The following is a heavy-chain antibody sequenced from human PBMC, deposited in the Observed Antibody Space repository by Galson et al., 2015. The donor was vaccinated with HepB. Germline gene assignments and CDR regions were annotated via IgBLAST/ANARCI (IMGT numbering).Heavy chain of an antibody. CDR2: IIPIFGTA. CDR1: GGTFSSYA. D-gene: IGHD6-13*01. Sequence: SVKVSCKASGGTFSSYAISWVRQAPGQGLEWMGGIIPIFGTANYAQKFQGRVTITADESTSTAYMELSSLRSEDTAVYYCARDGGIAAAGTIGYWGQGTLVTVSS. J-gene: IGHJ4*02. V-gene: IGHV1-69*13. CDR3: ARDGGIAAAGTIGY.